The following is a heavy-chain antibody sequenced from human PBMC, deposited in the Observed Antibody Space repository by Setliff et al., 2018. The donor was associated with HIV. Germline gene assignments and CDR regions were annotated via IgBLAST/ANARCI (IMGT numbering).Heavy chain of an antibody. Sequence: SETLSLTCTVSGGSISSGSYYWNWIRQPAGKGLEWIGRIYTSGSTNYNPSLKSRVTISVDTSRNQFSLKLSSVTAADTAVYYCARSYYYDSSGYSSRYWFDPWGQGTLVTV. CDR2: IYTSGST. J-gene: IGHJ5*02. CDR1: GGSISSGSYY. D-gene: IGHD3-22*01. CDR3: ARSYYYDSSGYSSRYWFDP. V-gene: IGHV4-61*02.